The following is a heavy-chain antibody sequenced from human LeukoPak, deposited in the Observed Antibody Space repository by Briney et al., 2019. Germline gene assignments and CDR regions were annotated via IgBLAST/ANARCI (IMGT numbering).Heavy chain of an antibody. CDR1: GGSLSGYY. CDR2: IHHSGSA. V-gene: IGHV4-34*01. D-gene: IGHD3-10*01. J-gene: IGHJ4*02. Sequence: SETLSLTCGVYGGSLSGYYWSWIRQSPGKGLEWIGQIHHSGSANYNPSLRNRVTISMDTSKNQFSLNLSSVTAADTAVYYCAKHGSYHFDYWGQGTLVTVSS. CDR3: AKHGSYHFDY.